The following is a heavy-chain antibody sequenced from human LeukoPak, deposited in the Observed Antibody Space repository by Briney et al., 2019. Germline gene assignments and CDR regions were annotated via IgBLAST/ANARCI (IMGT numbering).Heavy chain of an antibody. CDR2: IYYSGST. V-gene: IGHV4-31*03. Sequence: PSQTLSLTCTVSGGSISSGAYYWSWIRQHPGKGLEWIGYIYYSGSTYYNPSLRSRVTISVDTSKNQFSLKLSSVTAADTAVHYCARGGNSKASDYWGQGTLVTVSS. D-gene: IGHD4-23*01. J-gene: IGHJ4*02. CDR3: ARGGNSKASDY. CDR1: GGSISSGAYY.